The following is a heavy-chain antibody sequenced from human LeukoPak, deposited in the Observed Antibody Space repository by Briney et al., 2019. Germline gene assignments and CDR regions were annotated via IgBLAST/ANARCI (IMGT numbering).Heavy chain of an antibody. D-gene: IGHD1-26*01. CDR2: IYASEST. Sequence: PSETLSLTCTVSGGSISGSTYYWGWIRQPAGKGLEWIGRIYASESTSYNPSLKSRATISVDTSKNQFSLKLSSVTAADTAIYYCARDGGSYSLDYWGRGTLVTVSS. CDR1: GGSISGSTYY. V-gene: IGHV4-61*02. J-gene: IGHJ4*02. CDR3: ARDGGSYSLDY.